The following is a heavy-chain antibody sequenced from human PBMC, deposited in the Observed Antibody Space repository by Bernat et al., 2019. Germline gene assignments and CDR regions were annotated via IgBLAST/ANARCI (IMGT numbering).Heavy chain of an antibody. CDR3: ATRSRDIVVVVALVAFDI. CDR2: FDPEDGET. J-gene: IGHJ3*02. D-gene: IGHD2-15*01. CDR1: GYTLTELS. Sequence: QVQLVQSGAEVKKPGASVKVSCKVSGYTLTELSMHWVRQAPGKGLEWMGGFDPEDGETIYAQKFQGRVTMTEDTSTDTAYMELRSLRSEETAVYYCATRSRDIVVVVALVAFDIWGQGTMVTVAS. V-gene: IGHV1-24*01.